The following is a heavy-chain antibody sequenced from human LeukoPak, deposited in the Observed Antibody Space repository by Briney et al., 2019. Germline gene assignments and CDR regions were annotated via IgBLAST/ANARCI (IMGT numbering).Heavy chain of an antibody. V-gene: IGHV4-59*08. D-gene: IGHD3-16*01. CDR1: GDSISSYY. Sequence: PSETLSFTCTVSGDSISSYYWAWIRQPPGKGLEWIGYVYYSGSTQYNPSLQSRVTISVGTSKKQFSLRLSSVTAADTAVYFCARSGYAFGADAFDIWGQGTTVAVS. CDR2: VYYSGST. J-gene: IGHJ3*02. CDR3: ARSGYAFGADAFDI.